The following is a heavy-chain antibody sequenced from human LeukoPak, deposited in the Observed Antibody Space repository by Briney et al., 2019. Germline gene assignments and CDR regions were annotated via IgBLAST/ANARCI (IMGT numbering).Heavy chain of an antibody. CDR3: ARSGVANYYYMDV. J-gene: IGHJ6*03. D-gene: IGHD7-27*01. CDR1: DGSISSYY. V-gene: IGHV4-4*07. Sequence: SETLSLTCTVSDGSISSYYWSWIRQPAGKGLEWIGRIYTTGSTNYNPSLKSRVTMSVDTSQNQFSLKLNSVTAADTAVYYCARSGVANYYYMDVWGKGTTVTVSS. CDR2: IYTTGST.